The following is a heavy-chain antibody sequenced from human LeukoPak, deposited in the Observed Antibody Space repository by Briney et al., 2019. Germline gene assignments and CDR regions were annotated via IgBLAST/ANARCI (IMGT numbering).Heavy chain of an antibody. J-gene: IGHJ4*02. CDR1: GFAFTTYG. V-gene: IGHV3-33*01. Sequence: GRSLRLSCATSGFAFTTYGFHWVRQAPGQGLEWVAVIWSDGSQKYYADSVKGRFTISRDDSQNTLYLQMNSLRVEDTAVYSCARDDALGRLGYWGQGTLVTVSS. CDR2: IWSDGSQK. D-gene: IGHD3-10*01. CDR3: ARDDALGRLGY.